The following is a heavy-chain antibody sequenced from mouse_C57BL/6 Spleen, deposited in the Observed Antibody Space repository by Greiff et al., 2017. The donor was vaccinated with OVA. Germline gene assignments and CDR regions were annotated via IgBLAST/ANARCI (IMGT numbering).Heavy chain of an antibody. CDR1: GYTFTDYY. CDR2: INPNNGGT. D-gene: IGHD1-1*01. J-gene: IGHJ2*01. V-gene: IGHV1-26*01. CDR3: ARDTTVVDDD. Sequence: EVQLQQSGPELVKPGASVKISCKASGYTFTDYYMNWVKQSHGKSLEWIGDINPNNGGTSYNQKFKGKATLTVDKSSSTAYMELRSLTSEDSAVYYCARDTTVVDDDWGQGTTLTVSS.